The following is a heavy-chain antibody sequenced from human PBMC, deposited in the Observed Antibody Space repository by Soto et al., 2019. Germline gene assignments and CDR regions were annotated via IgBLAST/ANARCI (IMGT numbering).Heavy chain of an antibody. D-gene: IGHD3-10*01. V-gene: IGHV3-30-3*01. J-gene: IGHJ4*02. Sequence: GGSLRLSCAASGFTFSSYAMHWVRQAPGKGLEWVAVISYDGSNKYYADSVKGRFTISRDNSKNTLYLQMNSLRAEDTAVYYCAGTMVRGYESFDYWGQGTLVTVSS. CDR1: GFTFSSYA. CDR3: AGTMVRGYESFDY. CDR2: ISYDGSNK.